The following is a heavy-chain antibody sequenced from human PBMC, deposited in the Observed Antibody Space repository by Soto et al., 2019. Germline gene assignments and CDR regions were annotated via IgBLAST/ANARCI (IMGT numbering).Heavy chain of an antibody. D-gene: IGHD3-22*01. J-gene: IGHJ5*02. Sequence: SVKVSCKASGGTFSSYAISWVRQAPGQGLEWMGGIIPIFGTANYAQKFQGRVTITADESTSTAYMELSSLRSEDTAVYYCARGSMSVYYYDTCNWFDPWGQGTLVTVSS. V-gene: IGHV1-69*13. CDR2: IIPIFGTA. CDR3: ARGSMSVYYYDTCNWFDP. CDR1: GGTFSSYA.